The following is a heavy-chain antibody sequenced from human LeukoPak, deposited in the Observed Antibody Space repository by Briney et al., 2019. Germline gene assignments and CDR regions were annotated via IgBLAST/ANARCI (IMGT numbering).Heavy chain of an antibody. CDR2: ISSSSSYI. J-gene: IGHJ4*02. D-gene: IGHD3-10*01. V-gene: IGHV3-21*01. Sequence: PGGSLRLSCAASGFTFSSYSMNWVRQAPGKGLEWVSSISSSSSYIYYADSVKGRFTISRDNAKNSLYPQMNSLRAEDTAVYYCARSISAYGSGSYPVDYWGQGTLVTVSS. CDR3: ARSISAYGSGSYPVDY. CDR1: GFTFSSYS.